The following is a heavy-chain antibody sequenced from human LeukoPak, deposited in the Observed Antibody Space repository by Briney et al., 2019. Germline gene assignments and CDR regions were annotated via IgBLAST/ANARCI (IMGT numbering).Heavy chain of an antibody. CDR3: ARIMGRGYCISTSCRGDWFDP. Sequence: PSGTLSLTCAVSGGSISSNTWWSWVRQPPGKGLEWIGEIYHSGSTNYNPSLKSRVTISADKSKNQFSLKLSSVTAADTAVYHCARIMGRGYCISTSCRGDWFDPWGQGTLVTVSS. D-gene: IGHD2-2*01. J-gene: IGHJ5*02. CDR2: IYHSGST. V-gene: IGHV4-4*02. CDR1: GGSISSNTW.